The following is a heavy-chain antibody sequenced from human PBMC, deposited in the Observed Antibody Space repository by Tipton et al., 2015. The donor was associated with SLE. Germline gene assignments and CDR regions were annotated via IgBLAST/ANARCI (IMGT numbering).Heavy chain of an antibody. Sequence: GSLRLSCAASGFSFSDYYMSWIRQAPGKGLEWVSYISRSGSSIYYAASVKGRFTISRDNAKNSLYLQMNSLRAEDTAVYYCARFIVVVIGAIPEGNWFDPWGQGTRVTVSS. CDR2: ISRSGSSI. CDR1: GFSFSDYY. D-gene: IGHD2-15*01. V-gene: IGHV3-11*04. J-gene: IGHJ5*02. CDR3: ARFIVVVIGAIPEGNWFDP.